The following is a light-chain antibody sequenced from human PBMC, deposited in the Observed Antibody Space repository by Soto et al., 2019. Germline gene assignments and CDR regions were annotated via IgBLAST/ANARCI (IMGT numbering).Light chain of an antibody. CDR1: QSVDSN. V-gene: IGKV3-15*01. CDR2: GAS. J-gene: IGKJ1*01. CDR3: QQYNNWPTWT. Sequence: IVIARSGVTLSVSPGAGAPLSCRAGQSVDSNLAWYQQKPGQTPRLLVYGASTRATGIPARFSGSGCGTELTLTISSLQSADFAVYYCQQYNNWPTWTFGQGTKVDIK.